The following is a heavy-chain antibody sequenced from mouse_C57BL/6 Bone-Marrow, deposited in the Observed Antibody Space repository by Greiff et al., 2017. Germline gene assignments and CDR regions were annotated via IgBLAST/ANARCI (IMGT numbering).Heavy chain of an antibody. Sequence: VKLMESGAELVKPGASVKISCKASGYAFSSYWMNWVKQRPGKGLEWIGQIYPGDGDTNYNGKFKGKATLTADKSSSTAYMQLSSLTSEDSAVYFCARSRSGSFAYWGQGTLVTVSA. D-gene: IGHD3-2*02. CDR2: IYPGDGDT. CDR3: ARSRSGSFAY. CDR1: GYAFSSYW. J-gene: IGHJ3*01. V-gene: IGHV1-80*01.